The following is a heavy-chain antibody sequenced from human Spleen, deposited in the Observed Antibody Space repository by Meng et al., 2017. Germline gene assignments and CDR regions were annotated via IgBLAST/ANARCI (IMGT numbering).Heavy chain of an antibody. J-gene: IGHJ4*02. V-gene: IGHV1-46*03. D-gene: IGHD6-19*01. Sequence: QVQLVQSGAEVKKPGASVKVSCKASGYTFTSYYMHWVRQAPGQGLEWMGIINPSGGSTSYAQKFQGRVTMTRDTSTSTVYMELSSLRSEDTAVYYCARDCLAGYTSGWQFDYWGQGTLVTVSS. CDR1: GYTFTSYY. CDR2: INPSGGST. CDR3: ARDCLAGYTSGWQFDY.